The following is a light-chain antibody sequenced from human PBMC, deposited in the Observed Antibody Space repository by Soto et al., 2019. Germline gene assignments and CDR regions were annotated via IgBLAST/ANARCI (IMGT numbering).Light chain of an antibody. V-gene: IGKV4-1*01. CDR3: QQYYSTPLT. J-gene: IGKJ4*01. CDR1: QSVLYSSNNKNY. Sequence: DIVMTQSPDSLAVSLGERATINCKSSQSVLYSSNNKNYLAWYQQKPGQPPKLLIYWASTRKSCVPDRFRDSSSWTDFTLTTISLQAEDVTGYYCQQYYSTPLTFGGQNKVEVK. CDR2: WAS.